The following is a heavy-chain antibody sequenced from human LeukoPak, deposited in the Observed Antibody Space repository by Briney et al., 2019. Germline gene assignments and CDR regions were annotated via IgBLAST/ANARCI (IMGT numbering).Heavy chain of an antibody. Sequence: PSETLSLTCTVSGYSISSGSYWGWIRQPPGKGLEWIGEIYHSGSTNYNPSLKSRVTISVDKSENQFSLKLNSVTAADTAVYYCARWCSGGSCYSKDSWGQGTLVTVSS. CDR1: GYSISSGSY. V-gene: IGHV4-38-2*02. CDR2: IYHSGST. CDR3: ARWCSGGSCYSKDS. D-gene: IGHD2-15*01. J-gene: IGHJ4*02.